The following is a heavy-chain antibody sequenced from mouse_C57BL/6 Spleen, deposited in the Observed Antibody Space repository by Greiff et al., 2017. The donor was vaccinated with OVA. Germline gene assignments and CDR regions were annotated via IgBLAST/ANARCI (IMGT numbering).Heavy chain of an antibody. Sequence: EVKVVESGGGLVQSGRSLRLSCATSGFTFSDFYMEWVRQAPGKGLEWIAASRNKANDYTTEYSASVKGRFIVSRDTSQSILYLQMNALRAEDTAIYYCARDHGYYPYYYAMDYWGQGTSVTVSS. CDR2: SRNKANDYTT. D-gene: IGHD2-3*01. CDR3: ARDHGYYPYYYAMDY. V-gene: IGHV7-1*01. J-gene: IGHJ4*01. CDR1: GFTFSDFY.